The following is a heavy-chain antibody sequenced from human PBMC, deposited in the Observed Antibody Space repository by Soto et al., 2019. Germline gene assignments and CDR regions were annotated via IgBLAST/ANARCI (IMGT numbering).Heavy chain of an antibody. CDR2: ISSSSSTI. CDR3: ARGREVAVAGRVYYYYGMDV. V-gene: IGHV3-48*02. D-gene: IGHD6-19*01. J-gene: IGHJ6*02. CDR1: GFTFSSYS. Sequence: EVQLVESGGGLVQSGGSLRLSCAASGFTFSSYSMNWVRQAPGKGLEWVSYISSSSSTIYYADSVKGRFTISRDNAKNSLYLQMNSLRDEDTAVYYCARGREVAVAGRVYYYYGMDVWGQGTTVTVSS.